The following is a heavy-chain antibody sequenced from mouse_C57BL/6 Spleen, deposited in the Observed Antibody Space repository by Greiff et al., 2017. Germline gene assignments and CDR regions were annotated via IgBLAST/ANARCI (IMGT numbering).Heavy chain of an antibody. CDR2: IYPGDGDT. J-gene: IGHJ2*01. CDR3: ARSYYDYSNY. V-gene: IGHV1-80*01. Sequence: QVQLKQSGAELVKPGASVKISCTASGYAFSSYWMNWVKQRPGKGLEWIGQIYPGDGDTNYNGKFKGKATLTADKSSSTAYMQLSSLTSEDSAVYFCARSYYDYSNYGSGGTTLTVSS. CDR1: GYAFSSYW. D-gene: IGHD2-4*01.